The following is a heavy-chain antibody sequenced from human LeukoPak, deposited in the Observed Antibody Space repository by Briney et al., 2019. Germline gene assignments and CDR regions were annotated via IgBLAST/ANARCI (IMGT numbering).Heavy chain of an antibody. V-gene: IGHV4-30-2*01. Sequence: SETLSLTCAVSGGSISSGGYSWSWSRQPPGKGLEWIGYIYHSGSTYYNPSLKSRVTISVDRSKNQFSLKLSSVTAADAAVYYCARGVTNDYWGQGTLVTVSS. CDR3: ARGVTNDY. CDR2: IYHSGST. J-gene: IGHJ4*02. D-gene: IGHD5-18*01. CDR1: GGSISSGGYS.